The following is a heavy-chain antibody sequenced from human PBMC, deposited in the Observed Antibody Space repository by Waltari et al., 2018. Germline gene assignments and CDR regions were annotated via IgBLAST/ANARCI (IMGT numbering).Heavy chain of an antibody. CDR2: IKQDGSEK. V-gene: IGHV3-7*01. J-gene: IGHJ3*02. D-gene: IGHD3-3*01. CDR1: GFTFSSYW. Sequence: EVQLVESGGGLVQPGGSLRLSCAASGFTFSSYWMSWVRQAPGKGLAWVANIKQDGSEKYYVDSVKGRFTISRDNAKNSLYLQMNSLRAEDTAVYYCARVLEPYYDQLRGAFDIWGQGTMVTVSS. CDR3: ARVLEPYYDQLRGAFDI.